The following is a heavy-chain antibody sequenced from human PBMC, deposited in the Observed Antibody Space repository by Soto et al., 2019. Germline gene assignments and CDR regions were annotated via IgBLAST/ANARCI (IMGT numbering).Heavy chain of an antibody. Sequence: PGGSLRLSCAASGFTFDDYAMHWVRQAPGKGLEWVSGISWNSGSIGYADSVKGRFTISRDNAKNSLYLQMNSLRAEDTALYYCAKALNWDIVVVPAAAGAFDIWGQGTMVTVSS. D-gene: IGHD2-2*01. V-gene: IGHV3-9*01. CDR1: GFTFDDYA. CDR3: AKALNWDIVVVPAAAGAFDI. J-gene: IGHJ3*02. CDR2: ISWNSGSI.